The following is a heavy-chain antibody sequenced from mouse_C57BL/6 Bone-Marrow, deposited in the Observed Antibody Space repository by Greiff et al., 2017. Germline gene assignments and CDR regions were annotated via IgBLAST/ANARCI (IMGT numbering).Heavy chain of an antibody. D-gene: IGHD1-1*01. CDR1: GFTFSDYY. J-gene: IGHJ2*01. V-gene: IGHV5-16*01. CDR3: ARVYYGSSYHYFDY. CDR2: INYDGSST. Sequence: DVKLVESEGGLVQPGSSMKLSCTASGFTFSDYYMAWVRQVPEKGLEWVANINYDGSSTYYLDSLKSRFIISRDNAKNILYLQMSSLKSEDTATYYCARVYYGSSYHYFDYWGQGTTLTVSS.